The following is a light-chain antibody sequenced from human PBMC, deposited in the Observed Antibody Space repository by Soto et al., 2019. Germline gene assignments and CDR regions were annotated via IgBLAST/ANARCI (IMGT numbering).Light chain of an antibody. CDR1: SSDVGGYKY. CDR2: EVS. Sequence: QSALTQPASVSGSPGQSITISCTGTSSDVGGYKYVSWYQQHPDKAPKLIIFEVSNRPSGISSRFSGSKSGNTASLTISGLQAEDEADYYCQSYDSSLTGSVVFGGGTKVTVL. CDR3: QSYDSSLTGSVV. V-gene: IGLV2-14*01. J-gene: IGLJ2*01.